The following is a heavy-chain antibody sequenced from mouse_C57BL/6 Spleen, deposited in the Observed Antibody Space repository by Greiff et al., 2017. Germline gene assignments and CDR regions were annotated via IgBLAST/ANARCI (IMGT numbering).Heavy chain of an antibody. J-gene: IGHJ3*01. CDR1: GYTFTSYW. D-gene: IGHD2-1*01. CDR3: AREGNLLSSLAY. CDR2: IHPNSGST. Sequence: VQLQQSGAELVKPGASVKLSCKASGYTFTSYWMHWVKQRPGQGLEWIGMIHPNSGSTNYNEKFKSKATLTVDKSSSTAYMQLSSLTSEDSAVYYCAREGNLLSSLAYWGQGTLVTVSA. V-gene: IGHV1-64*01.